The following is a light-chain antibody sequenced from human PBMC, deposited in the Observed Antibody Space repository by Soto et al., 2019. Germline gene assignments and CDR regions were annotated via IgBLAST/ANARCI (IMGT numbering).Light chain of an antibody. CDR3: QQYGSSPWT. V-gene: IGKV3-20*01. J-gene: IGKJ1*01. Sequence: EIVLTQSPGTLSLSPGERATLSCRARQSVSSSFLAWYQQKVGQAPRLLIYGASSRATGIPDRFSGSGSGTDFTLTISRLEPEDFAVYYCQQYGSSPWTFGQGTKVEIK. CDR1: QSVSSSF. CDR2: GAS.